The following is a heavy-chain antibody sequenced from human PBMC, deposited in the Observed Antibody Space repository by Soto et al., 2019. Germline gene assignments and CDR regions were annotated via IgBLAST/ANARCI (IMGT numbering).Heavy chain of an antibody. D-gene: IGHD2-2*02. CDR1: GYTFSTYG. Sequence: QVQLVQSGAEMKKPGASVKVSCKASGYTFSTYGITWVRQAPGQGLDWMGWINPFKGDTNSAARFQDRVTMTPDTSKRTAYMGVRSLRSDDTTFYYCEGVKVPAAILGAFDLGGQGTLVTVSS. CDR3: EGVKVPAAILGAFDL. J-gene: IGHJ3*01. V-gene: IGHV1-18*01. CDR2: INPFKGDT.